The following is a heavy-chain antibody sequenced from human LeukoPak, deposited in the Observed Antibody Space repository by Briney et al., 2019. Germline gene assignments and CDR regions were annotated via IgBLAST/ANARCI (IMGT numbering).Heavy chain of an antibody. CDR1: GFTFSSYG. V-gene: IGHV3-30*02. Sequence: PGGSLRLSCAASGFTFSSYGMHWVRQAPGKGLEWVAFIRYDGSNKYYADSGKGRFTISRDNSKNTLYLQMNSLRAEDTAVYYCAKDPEDYYGSGNYVDYWGQGTLVTVSS. D-gene: IGHD3-10*01. CDR3: AKDPEDYYGSGNYVDY. J-gene: IGHJ4*02. CDR2: IRYDGSNK.